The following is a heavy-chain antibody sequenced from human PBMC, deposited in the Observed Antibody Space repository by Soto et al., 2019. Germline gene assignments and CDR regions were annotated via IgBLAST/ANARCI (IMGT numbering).Heavy chain of an antibody. Sequence: VQLVESAGGLVQPGGSLRLSCVASGFIFSNHWLSWVRQAPGKGLEWVANIKQDGSEKYYVDSVKGRFTISRDNAKNSLYLQMNSLRADDTAVYYCSTLSSTWPTGGDYWGQGTLVTVSS. CDR3: STLSSTWPTGGDY. J-gene: IGHJ4*02. V-gene: IGHV3-7*03. CDR2: IKQDGSEK. CDR1: GFIFSNHW. D-gene: IGHD6-13*01.